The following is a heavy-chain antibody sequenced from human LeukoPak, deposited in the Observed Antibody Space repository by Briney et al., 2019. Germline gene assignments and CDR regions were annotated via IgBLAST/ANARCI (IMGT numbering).Heavy chain of an antibody. CDR2: MKQDGREK. V-gene: IGHV3-7*01. Sequence: GGSLRLSCVAPGFTFTNYWMSWVRQAPGKGLEWVANMKQDGREKYYVDSVKGRFTISRDNAKNSLYLQMNSLRDEDTAVYYCARGGGSGRWGSAFDMWGQGTMVTVSS. CDR1: GFTFTNYW. J-gene: IGHJ3*02. D-gene: IGHD6-19*01. CDR3: ARGGGSGRWGSAFDM.